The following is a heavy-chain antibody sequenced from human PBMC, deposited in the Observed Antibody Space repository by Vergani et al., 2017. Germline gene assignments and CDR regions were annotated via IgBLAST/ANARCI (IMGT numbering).Heavy chain of an antibody. V-gene: IGHV7-4-1*02. J-gene: IGHJ6*02. CDR2: INTNTGNP. CDR1: GYTFTSYA. Sequence: QVQLVQSGSELKKPGASVKISCKASGYTFTSYAMNWVRQAPGQGLEWMGWINTNTGNPTYAQGFTGRFVFSLDTSVSTGYLQISSLKAEDTAVYYCARGGHYYGSGSYYKGAWYYYYGMDVWGQGTTVTVSS. D-gene: IGHD3-10*01. CDR3: ARGGHYYGSGSYYKGAWYYYYGMDV.